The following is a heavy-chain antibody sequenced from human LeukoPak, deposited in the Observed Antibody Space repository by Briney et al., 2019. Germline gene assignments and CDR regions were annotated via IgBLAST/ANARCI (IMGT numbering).Heavy chain of an antibody. CDR2: IWCDGSNK. CDR1: GFTFSSYG. CDR3: ARAISSSWYVPDY. Sequence: GGSLRLSCAASGFTFSSYGMHWVRQAPGKGLEWVAVIWCDGSNKYYADSVKGRFTISRDNSKNTLYLQMNSLRAEDTAVYYCARAISSSWYVPDYWGQGTLVTVSS. D-gene: IGHD6-13*01. J-gene: IGHJ4*02. V-gene: IGHV3-33*01.